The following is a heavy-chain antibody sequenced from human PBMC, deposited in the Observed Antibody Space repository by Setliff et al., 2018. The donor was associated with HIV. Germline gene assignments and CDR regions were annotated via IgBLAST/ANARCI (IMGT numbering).Heavy chain of an antibody. Sequence: TSETLSLTCAVYGGSFNNYYWNWIRQPPGKGLEWIGEIHHSATTDYNPSLKSRVTISLDTSKNQFSLNLTSVTAANTAVYYCARGDTYYNDGSDYAKSGLDAFDIWGQGTTVTVSS. CDR2: IHHSATT. CDR1: GGSFNNYY. V-gene: IGHV4-34*01. J-gene: IGHJ3*02. CDR3: ARGDTYYNDGSDYAKSGLDAFDI. D-gene: IGHD3-22*01.